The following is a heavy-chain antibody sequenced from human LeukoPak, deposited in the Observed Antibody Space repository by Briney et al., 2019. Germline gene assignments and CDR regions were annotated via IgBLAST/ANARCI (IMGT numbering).Heavy chain of an antibody. CDR1: GGSIISYY. CDR3: AGSQIYYYYGMDV. J-gene: IGHJ6*02. V-gene: IGHV4-59*01. Sequence: SETLSLTCTVSGGSIISYYWSWIRQPPGKGLEWIGYIYYSGSTNYNPSLKSRVTISVDTSKNQFSLKLSSVTAADTAVYYCAGSQIYYYYGMDVWGQGTTVTVSS. D-gene: IGHD1-26*01. CDR2: IYYSGST.